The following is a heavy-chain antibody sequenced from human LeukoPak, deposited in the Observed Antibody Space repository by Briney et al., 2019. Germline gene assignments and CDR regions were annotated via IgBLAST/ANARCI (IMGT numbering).Heavy chain of an antibody. Sequence: SVKVSCKASGGTFSSYAISWVRQAPGQGLEWMGGIILIFGTANYAQKFQGRVTITTDESTSTAYMELSSLRSEDTAVYYCARDHLPVRNCTNGVCERQIQHWGQGTLVTVSS. CDR1: GGTFSSYA. V-gene: IGHV1-69*05. CDR3: ARDHLPVRNCTNGVCERQIQH. CDR2: IILIFGTA. D-gene: IGHD2-8*01. J-gene: IGHJ1*01.